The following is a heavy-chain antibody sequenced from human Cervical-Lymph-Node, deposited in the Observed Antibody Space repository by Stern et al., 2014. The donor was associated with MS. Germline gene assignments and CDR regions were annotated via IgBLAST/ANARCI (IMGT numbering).Heavy chain of an antibody. D-gene: IGHD1-7*01. Sequence: QVQLVQSGAEVKTPGASVKVSCKASGYTFTSYDVHWVRQATGQGLEWMGWMSPNSGNTGYAQEFRGRVTMTKNTSLRTAYMELSSLRPEDTAVYYCVRGVPLELYGMEVWGQGTTVTVSS. J-gene: IGHJ6*02. CDR3: VRGVPLELYGMEV. CDR2: MSPNSGNT. CDR1: GYTFTSYD. V-gene: IGHV1-8*01.